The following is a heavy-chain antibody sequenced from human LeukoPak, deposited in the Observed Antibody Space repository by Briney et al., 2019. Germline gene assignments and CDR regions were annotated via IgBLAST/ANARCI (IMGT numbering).Heavy chain of an antibody. V-gene: IGHV3-49*04. J-gene: IGHJ6*02. Sequence: PGRSLRLSCTASGFTFGDYAMSWVRQAPGKGLEWVGLIRSKAYGGTTEYAASVKGRFTISRDDSKSIAYLQMNSLKTEDTAVYYCTVDTAMVTFYYYGMDVWGQGTTVTVSS. CDR2: IRSKAYGGTT. CDR3: TVDTAMVTFYYYGMDV. D-gene: IGHD5-18*01. CDR1: GFTFGDYA.